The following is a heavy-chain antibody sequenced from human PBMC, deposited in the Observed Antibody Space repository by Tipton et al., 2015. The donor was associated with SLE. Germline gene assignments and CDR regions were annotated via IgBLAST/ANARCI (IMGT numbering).Heavy chain of an antibody. Sequence: LRLSCAVYGGSFSGYYWSWIRQPPGKGLEWIGEINHSGSTNYNPSLKNRVTISVDTSKNQFSLKLSSVTAADTAVYYCASRSHYYDSSGYLWYFDLWGRGTLVTVSS. D-gene: IGHD3-22*01. CDR3: ASRSHYYDSSGYLWYFDL. V-gene: IGHV4-34*01. CDR1: GGSFSGYY. CDR2: INHSGST. J-gene: IGHJ2*01.